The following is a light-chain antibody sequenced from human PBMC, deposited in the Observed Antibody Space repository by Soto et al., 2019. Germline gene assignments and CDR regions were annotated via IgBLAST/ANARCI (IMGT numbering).Light chain of an antibody. CDR2: GAS. CDR3: QQYKNWYT. V-gene: IGKV3-15*01. J-gene: IGKJ2*01. Sequence: EIVMTQSPATLSVSPGERATLSCRARQSVSSNLAWYQQKPGQAPRLLIYGASTRATGIPARFSGSGSGTEFTLTISSLQSEDFAVYYCQQYKNWYTFGQGTKVDIK. CDR1: QSVSSN.